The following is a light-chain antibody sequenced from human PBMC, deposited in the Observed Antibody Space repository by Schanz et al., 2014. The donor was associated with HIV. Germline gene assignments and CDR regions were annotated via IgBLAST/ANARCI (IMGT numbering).Light chain of an antibody. CDR3: QQYSNWWT. CDR1: QSISNW. V-gene: IGKV1-5*03. CDR2: KAS. J-gene: IGKJ1*01. Sequence: DIQMTQSPSTLSASVGDRVTITCRASQSISNWLAWYQQKPGRAPKLLIYKASNLATGVPSRFSGSGSGTEFPLTVSSLQPDDYATYYCQQYSNWWTFGQGTKVEV.